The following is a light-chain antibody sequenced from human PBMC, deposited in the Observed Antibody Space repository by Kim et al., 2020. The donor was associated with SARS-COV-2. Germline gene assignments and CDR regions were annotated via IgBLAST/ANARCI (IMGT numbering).Light chain of an antibody. CDR2: KDN. CDR1: SGSITANY. J-gene: IGLJ2*01. Sequence: NFMLTQPHSVSESPGKTVTISCTRTSGSITANYVHWYQQRPSSAPTTVIYKDNQRPSGVPDRFSGSIDSSSNSASLTISGLKTDDEADYYCQSYDSISVIFGGGTQLTVL. V-gene: IGLV6-57*04. CDR3: QSYDSISVI.